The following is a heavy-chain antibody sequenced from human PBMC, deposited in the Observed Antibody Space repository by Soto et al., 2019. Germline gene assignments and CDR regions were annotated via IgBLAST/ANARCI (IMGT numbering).Heavy chain of an antibody. J-gene: IGHJ4*02. CDR1: GFTFSSYG. CDR2: ISYDGSNK. V-gene: IGHV3-30*18. CDR3: AKDRQWLVIDY. D-gene: IGHD6-19*01. Sequence: RLSCAASGFTFSSYGMHWVRQAPGKGLEWVAVISYDGSNKYYADSVKGRFTISRDNSKNTLYLQMNSLRAEDTAVYYCAKDRQWLVIDYWGQRTLVTVSS.